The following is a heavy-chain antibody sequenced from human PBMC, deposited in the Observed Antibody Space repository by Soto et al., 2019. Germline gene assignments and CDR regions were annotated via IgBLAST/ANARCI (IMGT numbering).Heavy chain of an antibody. J-gene: IGHJ4*02. CDR1: GDSFSSYY. D-gene: IGHD6-6*01. Sequence: QVQLQESGPGLVKTSETLSLTCTVSGDSFSSYYWSWIRQPPGKGLEWIGFIYYTGGTNYNPSLKRRVSMSVDMSTKQFSLNLFSVTAADTAVYYCARLQRLELVLDYWGQGALVTVSS. V-gene: IGHV4-59*01. CDR3: ARLQRLELVLDY. CDR2: IYYTGGT.